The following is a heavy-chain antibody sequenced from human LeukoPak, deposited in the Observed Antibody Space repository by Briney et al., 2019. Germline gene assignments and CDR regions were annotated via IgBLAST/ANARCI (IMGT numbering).Heavy chain of an antibody. CDR2: ISHSGST. J-gene: IGHJ6*03. Sequence: PSGTLSLTCAVSGGSISSSNWWSWVRQPPGKGLEWIGEISHSGSTNYNPSLKSRVTISVDKSKNQFSLKLSSVTAADTAVYYCARVVGVLWLDYMDVWGKGTTVTISS. V-gene: IGHV4-4*02. CDR3: ARVVGVLWLDYMDV. D-gene: IGHD3-10*01. CDR1: GGSISSSNW.